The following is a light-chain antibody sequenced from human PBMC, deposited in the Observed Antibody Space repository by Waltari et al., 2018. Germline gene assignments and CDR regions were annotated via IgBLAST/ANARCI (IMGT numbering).Light chain of an antibody. CDR2: ADT. Sequence: SYELTQPRSVSVSPGQTARITCGWDNIGSKNVAWYQQKSPQAPVLIIFADTEPPSGIPDRVGGSNSGNSATLTISGVEAGDEADYYCQVWDSGVRSALFGGGTRLTVL. CDR3: QVWDSGVRSAL. V-gene: IGLV3-21*02. J-gene: IGLJ2*01. CDR1: NIGSKN.